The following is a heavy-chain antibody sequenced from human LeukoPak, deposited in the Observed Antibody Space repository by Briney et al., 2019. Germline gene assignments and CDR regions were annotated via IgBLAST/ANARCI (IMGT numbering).Heavy chain of an antibody. V-gene: IGHV4-59*12. CDR2: IYYSGST. J-gene: IGHJ4*02. Sequence: SETLSLTCTVSGGSISSYYWSWIRQPPGKGLEWIGYIYYSGSTNYNPSLKGRVAISVDTSKNQFSLKLSSVTAADTAVYYCARDEGGSGYKEWGQGTLVTVSS. CDR1: GGSISSYY. CDR3: ARDEGGSGYKE. D-gene: IGHD3-3*01.